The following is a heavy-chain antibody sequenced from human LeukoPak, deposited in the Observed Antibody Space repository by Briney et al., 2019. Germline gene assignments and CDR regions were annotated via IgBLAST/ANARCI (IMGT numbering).Heavy chain of an antibody. CDR1: GFTFSDYT. CDR3: AREVMVVAATTFWYFDL. V-gene: IGHV3-21*01. D-gene: IGHD2-15*01. Sequence: GGSLRLSCAASGFTFSDYTMTWVRQAPGKGLEWVASISSDSSYIDYADSVKGRFTISRDNAKSSLYLQMNSLRAEETAVYYCAREVMVVAATTFWYFDLWGRGTLVTVSS. CDR2: ISSDSSYI. J-gene: IGHJ2*01.